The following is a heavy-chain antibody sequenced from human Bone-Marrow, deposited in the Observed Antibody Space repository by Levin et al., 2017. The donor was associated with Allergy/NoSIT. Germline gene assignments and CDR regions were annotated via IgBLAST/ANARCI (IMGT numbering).Heavy chain of an antibody. CDR2: ISGSRGST. V-gene: IGHV3-23*01. D-gene: IGHD3-22*01. J-gene: IGHJ4*02. CDR1: GITFSSYA. Sequence: LSLTCAASGITFSSYAMSWVRQAPGKGLQWVSAISGSRGSTYYADSVKGRFTISRDNPKNTLYLQMNSLRAEDTAVYYCATQNDYYDSSGYYSSTGAFDYWGQGPLVTVSS. CDR3: ATQNDYYDSSGYYSSTGAFDY.